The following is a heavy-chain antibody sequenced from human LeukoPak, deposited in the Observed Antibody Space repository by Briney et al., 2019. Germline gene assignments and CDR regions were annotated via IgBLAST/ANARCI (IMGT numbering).Heavy chain of an antibody. D-gene: IGHD3-9*01. CDR1: GGTFSSYA. CDR3: ARADDMLTDY. CDR2: MNPNSGNT. J-gene: IGHJ4*02. Sequence: ASVKVSCKASGGTFSSYAISWVRQAPGQGLEWMGWMNPNSGNTGYAQKFQGRVTMTRNTSISTAYMELSSLRSEDTAVYYCARADDMLTDYWGQGTLVTVSS. V-gene: IGHV1-8*02.